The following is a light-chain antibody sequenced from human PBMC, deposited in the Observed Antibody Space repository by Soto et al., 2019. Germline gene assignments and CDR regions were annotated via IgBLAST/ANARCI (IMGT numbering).Light chain of an antibody. J-gene: IGKJ1*01. V-gene: IGKV1-5*01. Sequence: DIQMTQSPSTLSASLGDRVTITCRASQTISNWLDWYQQKPGKAPKLLIYDASSLESGVPSRFSGSGSGTEFTLTISSLQPDDFATYYCQQYNSYWRTFGQGTKVDIK. CDR1: QTISNW. CDR3: QQYNSYWRT. CDR2: DAS.